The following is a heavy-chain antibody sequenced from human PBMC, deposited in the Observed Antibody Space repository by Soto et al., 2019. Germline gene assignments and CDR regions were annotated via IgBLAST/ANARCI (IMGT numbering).Heavy chain of an antibody. J-gene: IGHJ5*02. Sequence: PSETLSLTCTVSGGSISSYYWSWIRQPPGKGLEWIGYIYYSGSTNYNPSLKSRVTISVDTSKNQFSLKLSSVTAADTAVYYCARPHYDILTGYPTGWFDPWGQGTLVTVSS. CDR2: IYYSGST. D-gene: IGHD3-9*01. CDR3: ARPHYDILTGYPTGWFDP. CDR1: GGSISSYY. V-gene: IGHV4-59*08.